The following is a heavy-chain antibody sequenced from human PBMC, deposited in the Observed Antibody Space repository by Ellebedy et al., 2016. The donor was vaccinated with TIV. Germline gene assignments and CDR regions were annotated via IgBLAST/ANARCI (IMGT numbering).Heavy chain of an antibody. D-gene: IGHD4-17*01. CDR2: INRDGSDN. Sequence: GGSLRLXXAASGFTFSGYWMSWVRQAPGKGLEWVAKINRDGSDNYFVESLRGRFTISRDNSKNSLYLQMNRLRYEDTAVYYCARLGDYDFNSWGQGTLVTVSS. J-gene: IGHJ5*01. V-gene: IGHV3-7*01. CDR1: GFTFSGYW. CDR3: ARLGDYDFNS.